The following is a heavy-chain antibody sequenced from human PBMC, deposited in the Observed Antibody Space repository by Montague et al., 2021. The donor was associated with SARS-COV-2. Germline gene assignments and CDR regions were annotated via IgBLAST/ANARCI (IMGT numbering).Heavy chain of an antibody. CDR3: AGSSVAGSTIPRLES. Sequence: SETLSLTCTVSGGSISSDRHCWNWLRPPPGKGLEWIGYIFHSSSSNSNPSLEIRISMSMATSNRQFSLTLASVAAAATAVYYCAGSSVAGSTIPRLESWGQGALVIVSS. V-gene: IGHV4-61*01. J-gene: IGHJ4*02. D-gene: IGHD3-3*01. CDR1: GGSISSDRHC. CDR2: IFHSSSS.